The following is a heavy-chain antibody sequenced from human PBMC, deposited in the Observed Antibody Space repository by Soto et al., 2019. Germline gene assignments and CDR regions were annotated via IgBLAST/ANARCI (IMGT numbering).Heavy chain of an antibody. CDR1: GYTFTYRY. J-gene: IGHJ6*02. Sequence: ASVKVSCKASGYTFTYRYLHWVRQAPGQALEWMGWITPFNGNTKYAQKFKARVTITRDTSMSTAYMELSSLRSDDTAMYYCARSSYYGSGTYLDYGMDVWGQGTTVTVSS. D-gene: IGHD3-10*01. CDR3: ARSSYYGSGTYLDYGMDV. CDR2: ITPFNGNT. V-gene: IGHV1-45*02.